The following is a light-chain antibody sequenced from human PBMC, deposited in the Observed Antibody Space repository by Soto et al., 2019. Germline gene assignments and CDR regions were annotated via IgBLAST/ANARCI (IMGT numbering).Light chain of an antibody. CDR3: QQRTNWLT. CDR1: QNVSTY. CDR2: DAS. Sequence: EIVLTQSPATLSLSPGERATLSCRASQNVSTYLAWYQQKPGQAPRLLIYDASNRATGIPAMFSGSGSGTDFTLTISSLEPEDFAVYYCQQRTNWLTFGPGTKVDIK. J-gene: IGKJ3*01. V-gene: IGKV3-11*01.